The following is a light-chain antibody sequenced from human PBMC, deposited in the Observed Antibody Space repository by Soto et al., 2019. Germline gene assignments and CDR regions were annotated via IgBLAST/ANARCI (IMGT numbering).Light chain of an antibody. V-gene: IGKV3-11*01. CDR2: DVS. Sequence: EIVWTQSPATLSCSPGIRATLSCGASQNISNYLIWYQQKPGQAPRLLIYDVSNRATGIPARFSGSGSGTDFTLTISSLEPEDFAVYYCQQRSSWPRTFGQGTKVDIK. J-gene: IGKJ1*01. CDR1: QNISNY. CDR3: QQRSSWPRT.